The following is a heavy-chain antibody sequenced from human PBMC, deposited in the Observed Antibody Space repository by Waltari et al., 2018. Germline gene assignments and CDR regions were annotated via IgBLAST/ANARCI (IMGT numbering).Heavy chain of an antibody. Sequence: QVQLVESGGGVVQPGGSLRVSCAASGFTFSSYAMHWVRQAPGKGLEWVAFISYDGSSQYYADVVKGRFTISRDSSKDTLDLQMNGLRGDDTAVYYCAKELRGYYLESWGLGTLVTVST. CDR2: ISYDGSSQ. V-gene: IGHV3-30*02. J-gene: IGHJ4*02. CDR1: GFTFSSYA. CDR3: AKELRGYYLES.